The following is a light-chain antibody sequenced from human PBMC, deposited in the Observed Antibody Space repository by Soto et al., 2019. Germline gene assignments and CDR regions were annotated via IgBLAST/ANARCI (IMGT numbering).Light chain of an antibody. Sequence: QSALTQPVSVSGSPGQSITISCTGSSSDIGDYNLVSWYQQHPGKAPKLMIYEGNRRPSGVSNRFSGSKSDITASLTIFGLQPEDEADYYCCSYAGATTFVVFGGGTKLTVL. CDR3: CSYAGATTFVV. V-gene: IGLV2-23*03. CDR2: EGN. CDR1: SSDIGDYNL. J-gene: IGLJ3*02.